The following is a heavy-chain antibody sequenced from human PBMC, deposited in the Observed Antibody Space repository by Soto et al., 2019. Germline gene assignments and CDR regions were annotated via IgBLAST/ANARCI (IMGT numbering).Heavy chain of an antibody. J-gene: IGHJ6*02. CDR2: IYSGGST. Sequence: GGSLRLSCAVSGFTVSSNYMNWVRQAPGKGLEWVSVIYSGGSTYYADSVKGRFTISRDNSKNTLYLQMNSLGAEDTAVYYCARVGGDYMGTRYHYGMDVWGQGTTVTVSS. CDR3: ARVGGDYMGTRYHYGMDV. CDR1: GFTVSSNY. D-gene: IGHD4-17*01. V-gene: IGHV3-53*01.